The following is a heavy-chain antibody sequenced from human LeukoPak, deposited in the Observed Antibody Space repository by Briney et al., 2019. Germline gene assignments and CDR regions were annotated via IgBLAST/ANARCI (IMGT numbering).Heavy chain of an antibody. CDR2: INHSGST. J-gene: IGHJ4*02. Sequence: SETLSLTCAVYGGSFSGYYWSWIRRPPGKGLEWIGEINHSGSTNYNPSLKSRVTISVDTSKNQFSLKLSSVTAADTAVYYCARVAPAAFPAFDYWGQGTLVTVSS. V-gene: IGHV4-34*01. CDR1: GGSFSGYY. CDR3: ARVAPAAFPAFDY. D-gene: IGHD2-2*01.